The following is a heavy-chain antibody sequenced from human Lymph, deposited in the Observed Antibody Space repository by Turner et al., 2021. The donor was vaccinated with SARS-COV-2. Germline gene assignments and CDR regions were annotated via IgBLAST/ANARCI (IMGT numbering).Heavy chain of an antibody. D-gene: IGHD3-22*01. Sequence: EVQLLESGGGLIQPGGSLRLSCAASGFFFSSYAMSWVRQTPGKGLEWVSAISGSGCDTYYADSVKGRFTISRDNSKNTLYLQMNSLRAEDTAVYYCAKGVRGAMIVVVIPYFDYWGQGTLVTVSS. V-gene: IGHV3-23*01. CDR3: AKGVRGAMIVVVIPYFDY. CDR2: ISGSGCDT. J-gene: IGHJ4*02. CDR1: GFFFSSYA.